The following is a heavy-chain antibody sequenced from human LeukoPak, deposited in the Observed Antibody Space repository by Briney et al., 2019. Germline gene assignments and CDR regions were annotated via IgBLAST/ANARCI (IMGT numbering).Heavy chain of an antibody. V-gene: IGHV3-30*06. CDR2: VSIDGGNI. D-gene: IGHD2-2*02. Sequence: GGSLRLSCAASGFTFNMYGMHWVRQAPGKGLEWVAIVSIDGGNISYADSVKGRFTISRDNSKNTVSLHMTSLTADYTAVYYCVKDRKYHFEHWGRGTLVTVSS. CDR3: VKDRKYHFEH. J-gene: IGHJ4*02. CDR1: GFTFNMYG.